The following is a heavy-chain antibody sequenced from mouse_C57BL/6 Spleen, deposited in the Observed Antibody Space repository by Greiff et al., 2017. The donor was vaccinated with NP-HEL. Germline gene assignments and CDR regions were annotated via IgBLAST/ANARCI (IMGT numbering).Heavy chain of an antibody. Sequence: VHVKQSGTVLARPGASVKMSCKTSGYTFTSYWMHWVKQRPGQGLEWIGAIYPGNSDTSYNQKFKGKAKLTAVTSASTAYLELSSLTNEASAVYYCTIYYDYDRGLAYWGQGTLVTVSA. CDR2: IYPGNSDT. CDR1: GYTFTSYW. CDR3: TIYYDYDRGLAY. J-gene: IGHJ3*01. V-gene: IGHV1-5*01. D-gene: IGHD2-4*01.